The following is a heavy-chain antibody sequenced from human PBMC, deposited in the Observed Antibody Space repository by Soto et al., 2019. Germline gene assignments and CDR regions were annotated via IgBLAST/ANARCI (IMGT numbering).Heavy chain of an antibody. Sequence: SVKVSCKASGGTFSSYAISWVRQAPGQGLEWMGGIIPIFGTANYAQKFQGRVTITADESTSTGYMELSSLRSEDTAVYYCASTVSRYYYYGMDVWGQGTTVTSP. V-gene: IGHV1-69*13. D-gene: IGHD4-4*01. CDR3: ASTVSRYYYYGMDV. J-gene: IGHJ6*02. CDR1: GGTFSSYA. CDR2: IIPIFGTA.